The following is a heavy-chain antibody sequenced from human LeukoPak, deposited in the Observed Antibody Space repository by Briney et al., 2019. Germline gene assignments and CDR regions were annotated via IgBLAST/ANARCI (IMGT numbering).Heavy chain of an antibody. J-gene: IGHJ4*02. V-gene: IGHV1-69*13. CDR3: ARESDSSGYYGSSYYFDY. CDR1: GGTFSSYA. CDR2: IIPIFGTA. D-gene: IGHD3-22*01. Sequence: SVKVSCKASGGTFSSYAISWVRQAPGQGLEWMGGIIPIFGTANYAQKFQGRVTITADESTSTAYMELSSLRSEDTAVYYCARESDSSGYYGSSYYFDYWGQGTLVAVSS.